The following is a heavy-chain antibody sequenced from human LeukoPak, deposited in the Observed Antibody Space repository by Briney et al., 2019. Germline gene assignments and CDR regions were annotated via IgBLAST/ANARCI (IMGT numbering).Heavy chain of an antibody. D-gene: IGHD6-13*01. CDR1: GFTFSSYA. V-gene: IGHV3-23*01. Sequence: GGSLRLSCAASGFTFSSYAMSWVRQAPGKGLEWVSAISGSGGSTYYADSVKGRFTISRDNSKNTLYLQMDSLRAEDTAVYYCATLPGGIAAAGRYWGQGTLVTVSS. J-gene: IGHJ4*02. CDR2: ISGSGGST. CDR3: ATLPGGIAAAGRY.